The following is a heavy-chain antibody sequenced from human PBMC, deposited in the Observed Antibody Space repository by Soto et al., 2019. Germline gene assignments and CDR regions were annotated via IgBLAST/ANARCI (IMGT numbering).Heavy chain of an antibody. D-gene: IGHD2-15*01. CDR3: ARDWDIVGVRSARGYAFDI. V-gene: IGHV1-46*03. J-gene: IGHJ3*02. CDR1: GYTFTSYY. Sequence: ASVKVSCKASGYTFTSYYMHWVRQAPGQGLEWMGIINPSGGSTSYAQKFQGRVTMTRDTSTGTVYMELSSLRSEDTAVYYCARDWDIVGVRSARGYAFDIWGQGTMVTVSS. CDR2: INPSGGST.